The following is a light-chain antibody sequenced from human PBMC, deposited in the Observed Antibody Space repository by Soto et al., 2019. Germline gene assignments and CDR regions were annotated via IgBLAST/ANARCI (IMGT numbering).Light chain of an antibody. Sequence: QSVLTQPPSASGSPGQSVTISCSGTSSDVGAYNYASWYQQHPGKAPRLLIYEVSQRPSGVPDRFSGSKSANTASLTVSGLQPEDEADYYCSSYAGTNNLLYVFGTGTKVTVL. CDR1: SSDVGAYNY. J-gene: IGLJ1*01. V-gene: IGLV2-8*01. CDR3: SSYAGTNNLLYV. CDR2: EVS.